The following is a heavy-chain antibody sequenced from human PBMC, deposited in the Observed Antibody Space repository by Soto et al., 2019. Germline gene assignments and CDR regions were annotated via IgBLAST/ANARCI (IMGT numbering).Heavy chain of an antibody. J-gene: IGHJ6*02. CDR3: AREEQWMQLWGKTYNTTYGIDV. D-gene: IGHD5-18*01. CDR2: ISAYNGNT. V-gene: IGHV1-18*01. Sequence: SLQVSCTSSGYTFTSYGISWVRQAPGQGLEWMGWISAYNGNTNYAQKLQGRVTMTTDTSTSTAYMELRSLRSDDTAVDDGAREEQWMQLWGKTYNTTYGIDVWG. CDR1: GYTFTSYG.